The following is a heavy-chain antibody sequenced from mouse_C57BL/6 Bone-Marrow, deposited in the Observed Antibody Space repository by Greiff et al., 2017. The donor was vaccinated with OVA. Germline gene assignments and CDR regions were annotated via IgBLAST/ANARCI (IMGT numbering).Heavy chain of an antibody. CDR3: ARGGWFLPFAY. CDR2: ISSGGSYT. V-gene: IGHV5-6*01. J-gene: IGHJ3*01. Sequence: EVMLVESGGDLVKPGGSLKLSCAASGFTFSSYGMSWVRPTPDKRLEWVATISSGGSYTYYPDSVKGRFTITSDNAKNTLYLQMSSLKSEDTAMYLCARGGWFLPFAYWGQGTLVTVSA. D-gene: IGHD2-3*01. CDR1: GFTFSSYG.